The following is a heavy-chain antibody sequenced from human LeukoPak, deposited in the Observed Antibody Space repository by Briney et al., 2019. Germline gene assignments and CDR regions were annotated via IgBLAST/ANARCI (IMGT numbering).Heavy chain of an antibody. CDR1: GFTFSSYW. Sequence: GGSLRLSCAASGFTFSSYWMSWVRQAPGKGLEWVANIKQDGSEKYYADSVKGRFTISRDNAKNSLYLQMNSLRAEDTAVYYCARTYKGYNHDYWGQGTLVTVSS. V-gene: IGHV3-7*01. J-gene: IGHJ4*02. CDR2: IKQDGSEK. D-gene: IGHD5-24*01. CDR3: ARTYKGYNHDY.